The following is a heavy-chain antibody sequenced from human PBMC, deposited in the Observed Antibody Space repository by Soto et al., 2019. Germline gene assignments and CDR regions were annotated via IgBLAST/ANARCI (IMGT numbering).Heavy chain of an antibody. CDR3: ARGGGATNDWLDP. J-gene: IGHJ5*02. Sequence: QVQLVQSGAEVKKPGASVKVSCKTSGYMFNTYYIHWVRQAPGQGLEWMGLVNPSGNSTNYAQKFQGRVTMTRETSTSTVYMELSSLRSEDTAVYFCARGGGATNDWLDPWGQGTLVTVSS. V-gene: IGHV1-46*02. CDR1: GYMFNTYY. D-gene: IGHD1-26*01. CDR2: VNPSGNST.